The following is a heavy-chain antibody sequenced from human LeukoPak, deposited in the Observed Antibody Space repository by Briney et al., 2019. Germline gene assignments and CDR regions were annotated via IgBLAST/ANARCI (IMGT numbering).Heavy chain of an antibody. CDR3: AKAAWELDYYYHGMDV. J-gene: IGHJ6*02. D-gene: IGHD1-26*01. CDR1: GFTFSSYA. Sequence: PGGSLRLSCAASGFTFSSYAMHWVRQAPGKGLEYVSAISSNGGSTYYANSVKGRFTISRDNSKNTLYLQMNSLRAEDTAVYYCAKAAWELDYYYHGMDVWGQGTTVTVSS. CDR2: ISSNGGST. V-gene: IGHV3-64*01.